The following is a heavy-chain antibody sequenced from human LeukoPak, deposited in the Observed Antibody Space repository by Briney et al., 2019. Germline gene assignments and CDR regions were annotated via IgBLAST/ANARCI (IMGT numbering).Heavy chain of an antibody. CDR3: ARARLHHNYGSGTSFDY. D-gene: IGHD3-10*01. Sequence: SQTLSLTCAIFGDSVSSNTAAWNWIRQSPSRGLEWLGRTYYRSTWYNDYAVSVRSRITINPDTPKNQFSLQLNSVTPEDTAVYYCARARLHHNYGSGTSFDYWGQGTLVTVSS. CDR1: GDSVSSNTAA. J-gene: IGHJ4*02. V-gene: IGHV6-1*01. CDR2: TYYRSTWYN.